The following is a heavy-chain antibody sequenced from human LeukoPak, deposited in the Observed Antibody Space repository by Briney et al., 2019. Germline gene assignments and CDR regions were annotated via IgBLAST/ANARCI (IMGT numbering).Heavy chain of an antibody. V-gene: IGHV1-18*01. Sequence: ASVTVSCKASGYTFTSYGISWVRQAPGQGLEWMGWISGYNGNTNYAQKVQGRVTMTTDTSTSTAYMELRSLRSDDTAVYYCARAYLYWGSHDYGDGRLDFWGQGTLVTVSS. CDR1: GYTFTSYG. CDR3: ARAYLYWGSHDYGDGRLDF. D-gene: IGHD3-16*01. CDR2: ISGYNGNT. J-gene: IGHJ4*02.